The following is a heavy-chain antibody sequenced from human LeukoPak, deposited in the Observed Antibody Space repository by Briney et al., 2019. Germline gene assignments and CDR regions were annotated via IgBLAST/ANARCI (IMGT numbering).Heavy chain of an antibody. J-gene: IGHJ5*02. Sequence: GESLKISCKGSGYSFTSYWIGWVRQMPGKGLEWMGIIYPGDSDTRYSPSFQGQVTISADKSISTAYLQWSSLKASDTAMYYCARGYCSSTSCYESSNWFDPWGQGTLVTVSS. CDR1: GYSFTSYW. CDR2: IYPGDSDT. V-gene: IGHV5-51*01. D-gene: IGHD2-2*01. CDR3: ARGYCSSTSCYESSNWFDP.